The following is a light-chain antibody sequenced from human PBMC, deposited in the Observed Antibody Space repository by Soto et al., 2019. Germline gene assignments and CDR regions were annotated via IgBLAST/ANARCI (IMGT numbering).Light chain of an antibody. CDR2: GAS. V-gene: IGKV3-20*01. J-gene: IGKJ2*01. Sequence: EIGLTQSPATLSLSPGETATLSCRASQSVSSTYLAWYQQNPGQAPRILIYGASSRATGIPDRFSGSGSGTDFTLTIRRLEPEDFAVYFCQQYGSSSYTFGQGTKLEIK. CDR1: QSVSSTY. CDR3: QQYGSSSYT.